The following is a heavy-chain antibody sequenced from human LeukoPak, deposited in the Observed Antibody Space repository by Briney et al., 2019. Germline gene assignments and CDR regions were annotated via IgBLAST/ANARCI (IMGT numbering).Heavy chain of an antibody. CDR2: INAGNCNT. Sequence: AXXXRLEWMGSINAGNCNTKYSQKFQCRVTITRDTSASTAYMELSSLRSEDTAVYYCARAVGILLDYWGQGTLVTVSS. J-gene: IGHJ4*02. D-gene: IGHD2-15*01. CDR3: ARAVGILLDY. V-gene: IGHV1-3*01.